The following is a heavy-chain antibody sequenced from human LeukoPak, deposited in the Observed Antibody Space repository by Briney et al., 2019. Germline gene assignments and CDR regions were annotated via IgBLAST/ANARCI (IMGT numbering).Heavy chain of an antibody. V-gene: IGHV4-59*01. CDR3: ARGPLRGAFEI. D-gene: IGHD5/OR15-5a*01. Sequence: SETLSLTCTVSGGSISGDYWSWIRQPPRKGLEWIGYVYYSGSTNYNPSLKSRVTISVDTSKNQFSLKLRSVTAADTAVYYCARGPLRGAFEIWGQGTLVTVSS. J-gene: IGHJ3*02. CDR2: VYYSGST. CDR1: GGSISGDY.